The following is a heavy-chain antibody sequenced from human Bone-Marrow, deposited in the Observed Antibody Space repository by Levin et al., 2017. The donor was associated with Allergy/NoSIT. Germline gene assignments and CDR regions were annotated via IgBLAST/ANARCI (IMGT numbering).Heavy chain of an antibody. D-gene: IGHD6-6*01. Sequence: GGSLRLPCAASEFSFQDYPMHWVRQAPGKGLEWVAGLSGNSRSIGYADSVRGRFSVSRDNAKSSLYLQMNDVRIEDSALYYCAKEIRRADSSPDYWGQGTLVTVFS. CDR1: EFSFQDYP. V-gene: IGHV3-9*01. CDR2: LSGNSRSI. J-gene: IGHJ4*02. CDR3: AKEIRRADSSPDY.